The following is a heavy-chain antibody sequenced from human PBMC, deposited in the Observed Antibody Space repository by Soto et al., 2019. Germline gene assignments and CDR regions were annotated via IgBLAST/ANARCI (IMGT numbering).Heavy chain of an antibody. CDR2: IKSKTDGGTT. CDR3: TTVENPATYPNEPDSSGYYWTDY. D-gene: IGHD3-22*01. V-gene: IGHV3-15*07. CDR1: GFTFSNAW. J-gene: IGHJ4*02. Sequence: GGSLRLSCAASGFTFSNAWMNWVRQAPGKGLEWVGRIKSKTDGGTTDYAAPVKGRFTISRDDSKNTLYLQMNSLKTEDTAVYYCTTVENPATYPNEPDSSGYYWTDYWGQGTLVTVSS.